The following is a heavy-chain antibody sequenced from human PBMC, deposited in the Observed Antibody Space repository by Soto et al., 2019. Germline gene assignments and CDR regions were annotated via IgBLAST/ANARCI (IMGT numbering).Heavy chain of an antibody. V-gene: IGHV1-3*01. CDR3: ARDGHCTNGVCKNWFDP. CDR1: GYTFTSYA. Sequence: ASVKVSCKASGYTFTSYAMHWVRQAPGQRLEWMGWINAGNGNTKYSQKFQGRVTITRDTSASTAYMELSSLRSEDTAVYYCARDGHCTNGVCKNWFDPWGQGTRVTVSS. CDR2: INAGNGNT. J-gene: IGHJ5*02. D-gene: IGHD2-8*01.